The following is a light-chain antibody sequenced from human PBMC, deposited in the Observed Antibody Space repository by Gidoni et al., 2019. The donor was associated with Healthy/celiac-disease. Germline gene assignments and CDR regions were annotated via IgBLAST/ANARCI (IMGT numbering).Light chain of an antibody. J-gene: IGKJ1*01. Sequence: EIVLTQSPATLSLSPGERATLSCGASQSVSSYLAWYQQKPGQPPRLLIYDASNRATGIPARFSGSGSGTDFTLTISSLEPADFAVYYCQQRSNWPPTFXQXTKVEIK. CDR1: QSVSSY. CDR3: QQRSNWPPT. V-gene: IGKV3-11*01. CDR2: DAS.